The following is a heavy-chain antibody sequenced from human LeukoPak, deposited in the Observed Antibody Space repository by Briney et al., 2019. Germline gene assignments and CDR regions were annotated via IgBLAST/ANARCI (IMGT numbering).Heavy chain of an antibody. CDR3: ARDPSTRYGDYPLGP. D-gene: IGHD4-17*01. CDR1: GFTFSSYS. Sequence: GGSLRLSCAASGFTFSSYSMNWVRQAPGKGLEWVSSISSSSSYIYYADSVKGRFTISRDNAKNSLYLQMNSLRAEDTAVYYCARDPSTRYGDYPLGPWGQGTLVTVSS. J-gene: IGHJ5*02. CDR2: ISSSSSYI. V-gene: IGHV3-21*01.